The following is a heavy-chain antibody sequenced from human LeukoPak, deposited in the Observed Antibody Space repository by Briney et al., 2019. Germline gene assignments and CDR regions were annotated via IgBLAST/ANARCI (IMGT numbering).Heavy chain of an antibody. CDR2: ISGSGGDT. Sequence: GGSLSLSCAASGFTFSNYAMSWVRQAPGKGLEWVSGISGSGGDTYYADSVKGRFTISRDNSKNTLYLQMNSLRAEDTAVYYCAKGYSSSENYWGQGTLVTVSS. J-gene: IGHJ4*02. D-gene: IGHD6-13*01. V-gene: IGHV3-23*01. CDR1: GFTFSNYA. CDR3: AKGYSSSENY.